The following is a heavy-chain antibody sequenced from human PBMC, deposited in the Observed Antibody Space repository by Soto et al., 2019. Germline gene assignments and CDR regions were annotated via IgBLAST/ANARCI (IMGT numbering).Heavy chain of an antibody. Sequence: QVQLVQSGAEVKKPGASVKVSCKASGYTFTSYGISWVRQAPGQGLEWMGWISAYNGNTNYAQKLQGRVTMTTDTSTSTAYMELRSLRSDDTAVYYCARDSYYYDSSGYYPPDDAFDIWGQGTMGTVSS. CDR3: ARDSYYYDSSGYYPPDDAFDI. J-gene: IGHJ3*02. D-gene: IGHD3-22*01. CDR2: ISAYNGNT. V-gene: IGHV1-18*01. CDR1: GYTFTSYG.